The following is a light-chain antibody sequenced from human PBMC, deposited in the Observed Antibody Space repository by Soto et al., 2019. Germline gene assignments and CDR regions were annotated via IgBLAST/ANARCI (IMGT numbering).Light chain of an antibody. Sequence: QPVLTQSSSASASLGSSVKLTCTLSSGHNSYIIAWHQQQPGKAPRYLMKLERSGNYNKGSGVPDRFSGASSGADRYRTISNLRFGDEAEYYCEIWVSNTLRVFGGGTKLTVL. CDR1: SGHNSYI. J-gene: IGLJ2*01. V-gene: IGLV4-60*02. CDR2: LERSGNY. CDR3: EIWVSNTLRV.